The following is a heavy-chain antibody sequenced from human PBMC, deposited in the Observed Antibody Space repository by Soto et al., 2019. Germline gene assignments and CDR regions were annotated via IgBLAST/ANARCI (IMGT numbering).Heavy chain of an antibody. Sequence: GGSLRLSYAASGFTFSSYSMNWVRQAPGKGLEWVSYISSSSSTIYYADSVKGRFTISRDNAKNSLYLQMNSLRDEDTAVYYCARAGEYCSGGSCYSNAFDIWGQGTMVTVSS. D-gene: IGHD2-15*01. CDR3: ARAGEYCSGGSCYSNAFDI. CDR1: GFTFSSYS. CDR2: ISSSSSTI. J-gene: IGHJ3*02. V-gene: IGHV3-48*02.